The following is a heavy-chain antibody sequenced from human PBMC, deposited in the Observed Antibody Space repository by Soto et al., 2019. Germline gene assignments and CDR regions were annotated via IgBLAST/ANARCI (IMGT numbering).Heavy chain of an antibody. D-gene: IGHD3-22*01. V-gene: IGHV4-30-4*01. CDR1: GGSISSGDYY. Sequence: SETLSLTCTVSGGSISSGDYYWSWIRQPPGKGLEWIGYIYYSGSTYYNPSLKSRVTISVDTSKNQFSLKLSSVTAADTAVYYCARGIEDGTYYYDSSGSCAFDIWGQGTMVTVSS. CDR2: IYYSGST. CDR3: ARGIEDGTYYYDSSGSCAFDI. J-gene: IGHJ3*02.